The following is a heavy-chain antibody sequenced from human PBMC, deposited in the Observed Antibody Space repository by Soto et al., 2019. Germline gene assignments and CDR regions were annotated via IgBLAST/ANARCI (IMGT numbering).Heavy chain of an antibody. J-gene: IGHJ5*02. CDR2: ISAYNGNT. CDR1: GYTSTSYG. CDR3: ARDQTGSNWFDP. Sequence: ASVKVSCKVSGYTSTSYGISWVRQAPGQGLEWMGWISAYNGNTNYAQKLQGRVTMTTDTSTSTAYMELRSLRSDDTAVYYCARDQTGSNWFDPWGQGTLVTVSS. V-gene: IGHV1-18*01.